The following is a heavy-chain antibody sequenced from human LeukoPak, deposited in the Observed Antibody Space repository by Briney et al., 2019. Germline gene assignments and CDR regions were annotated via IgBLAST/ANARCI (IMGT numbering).Heavy chain of an antibody. D-gene: IGHD2-15*01. CDR2: INTDTGNP. V-gene: IGHV7-4-1*02. Sequence: ASVKVSCKASGYTFTTFAVNWVRQAPGQGLGWMGWINTDTGNPTYGQDFTGRFVFSLDTSLSTAYLQISSLKAEDTAVYYCARGRHCSGGKCYGDYWGQGTLVTVSS. CDR3: ARGRHCSGGKCYGDY. CDR1: GYTFTTFA. J-gene: IGHJ4*02.